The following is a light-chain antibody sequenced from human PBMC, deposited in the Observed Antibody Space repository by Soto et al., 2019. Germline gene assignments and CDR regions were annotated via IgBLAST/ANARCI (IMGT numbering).Light chain of an antibody. CDR1: QSVTSNY. V-gene: IGKV3D-20*02. CDR2: DAS. CDR3: QQRSDWPPIT. J-gene: IGKJ5*01. Sequence: EMLLTQSPGTLSXXPXXXXXXXCRAIQSVTSNYLAWYQQKPGQAPRLLIYDASNRATGIPARFSGSGSGTDFTLTISSLEPEDFAVYYCQQRSDWPPITFGQGTLLEIK.